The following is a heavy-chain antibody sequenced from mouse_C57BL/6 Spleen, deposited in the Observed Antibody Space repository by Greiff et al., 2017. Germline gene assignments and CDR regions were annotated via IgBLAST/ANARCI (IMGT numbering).Heavy chain of an antibody. V-gene: IGHV1-64*01. CDR3: ARGGGSSLHWYFDV. CDR1: GYTFTSYW. D-gene: IGHD1-1*01. J-gene: IGHJ1*03. CDR2: IHPNSGST. Sequence: QVQLQQPGAELVKPGASVKLSCKASGYTFTSYWMHWVKQRPGQGLEWIGMIHPNSGSTNYNEKFKSKATLTVDKSSSTAYMQLSSLTSEDSAVYYCARGGGSSLHWYFDVWGTGTTVTVAS.